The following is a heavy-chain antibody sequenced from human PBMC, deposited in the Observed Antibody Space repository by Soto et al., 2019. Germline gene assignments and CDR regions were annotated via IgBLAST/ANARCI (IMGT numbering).Heavy chain of an antibody. CDR1: GFTFSSYR. J-gene: IGHJ6*02. CDR2: IWYDGSNK. D-gene: IGHD2-2*01. Sequence: QVQLVESGGGVVQPGRSLRLSCAASGFTFSSYRMHWVRQAPGKGLEWVAVIWYDGSNKYYADSVKGRFTISRDNSKNTLYLQMNSLRAEDTAVYYCAREPVPYYYYGMDVWGQGTTVTVSS. V-gene: IGHV3-33*01. CDR3: AREPVPYYYYGMDV.